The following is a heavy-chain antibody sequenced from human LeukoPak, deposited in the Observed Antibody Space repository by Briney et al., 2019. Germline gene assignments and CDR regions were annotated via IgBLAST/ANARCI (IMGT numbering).Heavy chain of an antibody. CDR1: GGSISSSSYY. J-gene: IGHJ4*02. Sequence: PSETLSLTCTVSGGSISSSSYYWGWIRQPPGKWLEWIGSIYYSGSTYYNPSLKSRVTISVDTSKNQFSLKLSSVTAADTAVYYCARHDYTQNRGSTVISDYWGQGTLVTVSS. CDR3: ARHDYTQNRGSTVISDY. V-gene: IGHV4-39*01. CDR2: IYYSGST. D-gene: IGHD4-17*01.